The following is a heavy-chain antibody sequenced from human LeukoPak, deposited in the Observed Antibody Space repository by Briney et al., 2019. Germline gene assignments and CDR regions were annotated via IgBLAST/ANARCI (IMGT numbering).Heavy chain of an antibody. CDR2: ISAYNGNT. CDR3: ARDLEGQDFWSGYYHYYYMDV. V-gene: IGHV1-18*01. J-gene: IGHJ6*03. D-gene: IGHD3-3*01. CDR1: GYTFTSYG. Sequence: GASVKVSCKASGYTFTSYGISWVRQAPGQGLEWMGWISAYNGNTNYAQKLQGRVTMTTDTSTSTAYMELRSLRSDDTAVYYCARDLEGQDFWSGYYHYYYMDVWGKGTTVTVSS.